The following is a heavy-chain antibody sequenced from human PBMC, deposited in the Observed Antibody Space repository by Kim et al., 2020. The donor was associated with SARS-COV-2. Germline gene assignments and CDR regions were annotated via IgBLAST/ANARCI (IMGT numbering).Heavy chain of an antibody. CDR2: INWNGGST. V-gene: IGHV3-20*04. CDR1: GFTFDDYG. CDR3: ARGVTVTTELLYYFDY. J-gene: IGHJ4*02. Sequence: GGSLRLSCAASGFTFDDYGMSWVRQAPGKGLEWVSGINWNGGSTGYADSVKGRFTISRDNAKNSLYLQMNSLRAEDTALYYCARGVTVTTELLYYFDYWGQGTLVTVSS. D-gene: IGHD4-17*01.